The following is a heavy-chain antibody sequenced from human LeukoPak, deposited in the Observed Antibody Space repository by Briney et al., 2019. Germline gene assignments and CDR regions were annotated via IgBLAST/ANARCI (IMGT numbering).Heavy chain of an antibody. J-gene: IGHJ4*02. Sequence: ASVKVSCKASGYTFTSYGISWVRQAPGQGLEWMGWISAYNGNTNYAQKLQGRVTMTTDTSTSTAYMELRSLRSDDTAVYYCATSGRASSAWFSVFDYWGQGALVTVSS. D-gene: IGHD6-19*01. V-gene: IGHV1-18*01. CDR2: ISAYNGNT. CDR3: ATSGRASSAWFSVFDY. CDR1: GYTFTSYG.